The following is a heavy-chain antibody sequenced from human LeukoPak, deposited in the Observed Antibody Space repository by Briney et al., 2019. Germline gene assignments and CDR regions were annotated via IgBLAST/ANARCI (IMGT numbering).Heavy chain of an antibody. CDR1: GFTFSSYS. CDR2: ISSSSSTI. J-gene: IGHJ4*02. CDR3: ARERVLIGGSYIFDY. V-gene: IGHV3-48*04. Sequence: GGSLRLSCAASGFTFSSYSMNWVRQAPGKGLEWVSYISSSSSTIYYADSVKGRFTISRDNAKNSLYLQMNSLRAEDTAVYYCARERVLIGGSYIFDYWGQGTLVTVSS. D-gene: IGHD1-26*01.